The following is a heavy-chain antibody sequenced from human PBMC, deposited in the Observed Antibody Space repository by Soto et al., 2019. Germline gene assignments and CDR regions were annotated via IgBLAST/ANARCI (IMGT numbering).Heavy chain of an antibody. V-gene: IGHV3-66*01. CDR3: VGGTNEVEGD. J-gene: IGHJ4*02. D-gene: IGHD1-7*01. Sequence: EVQLVESGGDLVQPGGSLRLSCAASGCSVSRSYMSWVRQAPGKGLEWVSLIYSGGNKDYADSVKGRFTISRDHSNNTVSLQMNSLRFDDTAVYYCVGGTNEVEGDWGQGTLVTVSS. CDR2: IYSGGNK. CDR1: GCSVSRSY.